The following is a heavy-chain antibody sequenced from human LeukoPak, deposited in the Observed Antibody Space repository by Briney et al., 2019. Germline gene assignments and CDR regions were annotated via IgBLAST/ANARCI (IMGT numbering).Heavy chain of an antibody. J-gene: IGHJ6*03. CDR1: GYTFTSYD. V-gene: IGHV1-8*01. D-gene: IGHD6-13*01. Sequence: ASVKVSCKASGYTFTSYDINWVRQATGQGLEWMGWMNPNSGNTGYAQKFQGRVTMTRNTSISTAYVELSSLRSEDTAVYYCARGASSSWPFPYYYYYYMDVWGKGTTVTVSS. CDR2: MNPNSGNT. CDR3: ARGASSSWPFPYYYYYYMDV.